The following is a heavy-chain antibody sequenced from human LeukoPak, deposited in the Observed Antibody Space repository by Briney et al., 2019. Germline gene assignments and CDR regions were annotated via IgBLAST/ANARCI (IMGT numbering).Heavy chain of an antibody. Sequence: GGSLRLSCAASGFTFSSYSLNWVRQAPGKGLEWVSSISRDSDYIYYADSVKGRFTISRDNAKNSLYLQMNSLRVEDTAVYYCGRNWMNFDYWGQGTLVTVSS. V-gene: IGHV3-21*01. J-gene: IGHJ4*02. D-gene: IGHD2-2*03. CDR2: ISRDSDYI. CDR3: GRNWMNFDY. CDR1: GFTFSSYS.